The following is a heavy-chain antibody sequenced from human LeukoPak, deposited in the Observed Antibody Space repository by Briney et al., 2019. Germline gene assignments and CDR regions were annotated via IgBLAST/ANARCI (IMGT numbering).Heavy chain of an antibody. CDR2: ISAYNGNT. Sequence: ASVKVSCKASGYTFTSYGISWVRQAPGQGLEWMGWISAYNGNTNYEQKLQGRVTMTTDTSTSTAYMELRSLRSDDTAVYYCARGPSSRLRFLEWSHYYYGMDVWGQGTTVTVSS. J-gene: IGHJ6*02. CDR3: ARGPSSRLRFLEWSHYYYGMDV. V-gene: IGHV1-18*01. D-gene: IGHD3-3*01. CDR1: GYTFTSYG.